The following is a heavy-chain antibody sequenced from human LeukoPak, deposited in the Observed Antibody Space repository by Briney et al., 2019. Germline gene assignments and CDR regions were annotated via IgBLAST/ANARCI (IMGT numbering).Heavy chain of an antibody. CDR2: MNPNSGST. CDR3: ARLGRGDYGDYEFDP. J-gene: IGHJ5*02. D-gene: IGHD4-17*01. Sequence: GASVKVSCKASGYTFTSYDINWVRQATGQGLEWMGWMNPNSGSTGYAQRFQGRVTMTRNTSISTAYMELSSLRSEDTAVYYCARLGRGDYGDYEFDPWGQGTLVTVSS. V-gene: IGHV1-8*01. CDR1: GYTFTSYD.